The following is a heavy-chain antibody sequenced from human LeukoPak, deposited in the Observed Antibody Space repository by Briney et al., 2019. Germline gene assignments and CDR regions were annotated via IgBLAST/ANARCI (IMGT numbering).Heavy chain of an antibody. CDR1: GGSISSSSYY. CDR3: ARCYDSSGYYYYYGMDV. CDR2: IYYSGST. J-gene: IGHJ6*02. Sequence: SETLSLTCTVSGGSISSSSYYWGWIRQPPGKGLEWIGSIYYSGSTYYNPSLKSRVTISVDTSKNQFSLKLSSVTAADTAVYYCARCYDSSGYYYYYGMDVWGQGTTVTVSS. D-gene: IGHD3-22*01. V-gene: IGHV4-39*01.